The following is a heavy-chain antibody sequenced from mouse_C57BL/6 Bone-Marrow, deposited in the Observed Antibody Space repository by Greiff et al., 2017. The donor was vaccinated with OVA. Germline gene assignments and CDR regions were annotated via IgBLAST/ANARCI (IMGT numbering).Heavy chain of an antibody. J-gene: IGHJ4*01. CDR2: IYPRSGNT. V-gene: IGHV1-81*01. Sequence: QVQLQQSGAELARPGASVKLSCKASGYTFTSYGISWVKQRTGQGLEWIGEIYPRSGNTYYNEKFKGKATLTADKSSSTAYMELRSLTSEDSAVYFCAITTVVATRAMDYWGQGTSVTVSS. CDR3: AITTVVATRAMDY. D-gene: IGHD1-1*01. CDR1: GYTFTSYG.